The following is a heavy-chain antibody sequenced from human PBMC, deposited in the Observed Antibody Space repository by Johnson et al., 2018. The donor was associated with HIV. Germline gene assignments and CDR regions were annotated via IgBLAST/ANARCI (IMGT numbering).Heavy chain of an antibody. CDR2: MWYDGSNK. CDR3: AKDRGRSAFHDGFNF. Sequence: QVQLVESGGGVVQPGGSLRLSCAASGFTFSTYGMHWVRQAPGKGLEWVAVMWYDGSNKYYADSVKGRFTISRDNSKNTLYLQMHSLRAEDTAVYYCAKDRGRSAFHDGFNFWGQGTMVTVSS. J-gene: IGHJ3*01. CDR1: GFTFSTYG. D-gene: IGHD6-19*01. V-gene: IGHV3-33*06.